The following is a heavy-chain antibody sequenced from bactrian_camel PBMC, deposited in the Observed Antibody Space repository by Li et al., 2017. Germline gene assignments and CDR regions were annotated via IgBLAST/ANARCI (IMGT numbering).Heavy chain of an antibody. CDR2: TVVAGNP. CDR1: GSTYMQC. V-gene: IGHV3S53*01. Sequence: HVQLVESGGGLVQPGGSLRLACSMSGSTYMQCMAWFREVPGKERERVARTVVAGNPTYLDSVRGRFTITQDRAKNTLYLQMDSLNPEDTGMYYCAAGRLRNGYCYSLLNQLAYNNWGQGTHVTVS. CDR3: AAGRLRNGYCYSLLNQLAYNN. J-gene: IGHJ4*01. D-gene: IGHD2*01.